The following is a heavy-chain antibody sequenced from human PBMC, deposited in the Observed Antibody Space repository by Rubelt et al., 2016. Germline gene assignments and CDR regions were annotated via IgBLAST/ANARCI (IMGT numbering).Heavy chain of an antibody. Sequence: EVQLLESGGGLVQPGGSLRLSCAASGFTFSSYAMTWVRQAPGKGLEWVSAISASGGTTYYADSVRGRFTISRDNSKNTLYLQVTSLRAEETAVYYGGKARPGSTGWLNWFDPWGQGTLVTVSS. CDR2: ISASGGTT. CDR1: GFTFSSYA. V-gene: IGHV3-23*01. CDR3: GKARPGSTGWLNWFDP. J-gene: IGHJ5*02. D-gene: IGHD6-19*01.